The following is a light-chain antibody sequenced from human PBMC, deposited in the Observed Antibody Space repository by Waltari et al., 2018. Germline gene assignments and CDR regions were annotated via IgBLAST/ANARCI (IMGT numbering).Light chain of an antibody. V-gene: IGKV2-28*01. CDR3: MGALQTAT. Sequence: EMVMTKSPLSLSVSTGEPAAISFRSSQSLLHSNGYNDLDWYVQKQGQSPQVLIYLGSDRASGVPDRFSSSGSGTDFTLKISRVEAEDVGIYYCMGALQTATFGPGTRLDIK. CDR1: QSLLHSNGYND. J-gene: IGKJ5*01. CDR2: LGS.